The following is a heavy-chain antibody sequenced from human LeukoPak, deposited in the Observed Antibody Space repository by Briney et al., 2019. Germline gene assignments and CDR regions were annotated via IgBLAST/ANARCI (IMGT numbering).Heavy chain of an antibody. CDR2: FYHTGST. V-gene: IGHV4-38-2*01. J-gene: IGHJ6*03. Sequence: PSETLSLTCVVSGYSVNSGYYWGWIRQPPGKGLEWIGSFYHTGSTYYNLSLKSRVTISVDASKNQVFLNLTSVTASDTAVYYCARCFDWAPPLSYYYYLDVWGKGTTVTVSS. CDR3: ARCFDWAPPLSYYYYLDV. D-gene: IGHD3-9*01. CDR1: GYSVNSGYY.